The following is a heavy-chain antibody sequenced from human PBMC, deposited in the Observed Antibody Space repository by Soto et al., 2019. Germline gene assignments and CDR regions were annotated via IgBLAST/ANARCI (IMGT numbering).Heavy chain of an antibody. CDR2: IYYTGNN. CDR1: GDDINTDYY. CDR3: AREPKQNYDSSPWNGGFDS. D-gene: IGHD3-22*01. J-gene: IGHJ4*02. Sequence: SETLSLTCTVSGDDINTDYYWTWIRQPPGKGLEWVGYIYYTGNNFYNPALKSRVAMSVDPSTNQFSLKLASVTDADTAVYFCAREPKQNYDSSPWNGGFDSWGPGTLVTVSS. V-gene: IGHV4-30-4*01.